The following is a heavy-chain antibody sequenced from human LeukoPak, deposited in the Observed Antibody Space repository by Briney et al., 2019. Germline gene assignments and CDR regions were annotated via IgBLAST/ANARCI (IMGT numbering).Heavy chain of an antibody. V-gene: IGHV1-18*01. CDR1: GYTFTSYG. CDR2: ISAYNGNT. D-gene: IGHD2-21*02. J-gene: IGHJ4*02. CDR3: ARERSDVVVTELYY. Sequence: ASVKVSCKASGYTFTSYGISWVRQAPGQGLEWMGWISAYNGNTNYAQKLQGRVTMTTDTSTSTAYMELRSLRSDDTAVYYCARERSDVVVTELYYWGQGTLVTVSS.